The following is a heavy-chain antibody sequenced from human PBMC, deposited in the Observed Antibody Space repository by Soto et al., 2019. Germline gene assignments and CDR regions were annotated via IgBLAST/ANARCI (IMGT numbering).Heavy chain of an antibody. CDR3: ARDGYDYVWGSYGY. CDR1: GFTFSSYS. Sequence: EVQLVESGGGLVKPGGSLRLSCAASGFTFSSYSMNWVRQAPGKGLEWVSSISSSSSYIYYADSVKGRFTISRDNAKNSLYLQMYSLRAEDTAVYYCARDGYDYVWGSYGYWGQGTLVTVSS. D-gene: IGHD3-16*01. V-gene: IGHV3-21*01. J-gene: IGHJ4*02. CDR2: ISSSSSYI.